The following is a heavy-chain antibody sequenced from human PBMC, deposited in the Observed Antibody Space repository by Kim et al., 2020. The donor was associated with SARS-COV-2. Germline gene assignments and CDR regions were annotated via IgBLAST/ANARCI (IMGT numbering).Heavy chain of an antibody. J-gene: IGHJ4*02. Sequence: GGSLRLSCAASGLTFTGYWMHWVRQAPGKGLVWVSRINRDGSTTNYADSVKGRFTISRDNAKNTLFLQMNSLRAEDTALYSCARRTYTGSYFFFDYWGQG. CDR1: GLTFTGYW. CDR3: ARRTYTGSYFFFDY. D-gene: IGHD1-26*01. CDR2: INRDGSTT. V-gene: IGHV3-74*01.